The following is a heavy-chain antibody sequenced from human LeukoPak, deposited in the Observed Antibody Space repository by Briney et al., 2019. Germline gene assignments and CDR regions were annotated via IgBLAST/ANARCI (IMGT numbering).Heavy chain of an antibody. V-gene: IGHV3-7*01. CDR1: GFTFSIYW. Sequence: PGGSLRLSCAASGFTFSIYWMSWVRQAPGKGLEWVANIKEDGSGKYYVDSVKGRFTISRDNAKNSLYLQMNSLRAEDTAVYYGARGLLLWFGELSGAFDIWGQGTMVTVSS. CDR2: IKEDGSGK. CDR3: ARGLLLWFGELSGAFDI. J-gene: IGHJ3*02. D-gene: IGHD3-10*01.